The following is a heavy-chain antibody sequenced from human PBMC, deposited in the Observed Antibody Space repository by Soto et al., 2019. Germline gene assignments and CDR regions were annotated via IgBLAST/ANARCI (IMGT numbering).Heavy chain of an antibody. V-gene: IGHV5-51*01. Sequence: ESLKISCKGSGYSFTTYWIGWVRQMPGKGLEWMGIIYPGVSDTRYSPSFQGQVTILADKSISTAYLQWSSLKASDTAMYYCARQTTVTTDFDYWGQGTLVTVSS. CDR3: ARQTTVTTDFDY. CDR2: IYPGVSDT. CDR1: GYSFTTYW. J-gene: IGHJ4*02. D-gene: IGHD4-17*01.